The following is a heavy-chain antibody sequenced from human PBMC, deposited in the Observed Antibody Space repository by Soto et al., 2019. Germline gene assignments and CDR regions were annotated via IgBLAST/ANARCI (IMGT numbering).Heavy chain of an antibody. V-gene: IGHV4-34*01. CDR3: ARASSPSGGSCYPY. CDR2: INDSGST. CDR1: GESFSGYY. D-gene: IGHD2-15*01. Sequence: SETLSLTCAVYGESFSGYYWSWIRQPPGKGLEWIGEINDSGSTNYNPSLKSRVTMSVDTSKNQFSLKLSSVTAADTAIYYCARASSPSGGSCYPYWGQGTLVTVSS. J-gene: IGHJ4*02.